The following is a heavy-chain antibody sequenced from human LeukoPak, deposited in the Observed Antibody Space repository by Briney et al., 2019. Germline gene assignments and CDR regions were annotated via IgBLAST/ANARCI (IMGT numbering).Heavy chain of an antibody. V-gene: IGHV3-23*01. D-gene: IGHD1-26*01. Sequence: GGSLRLSCAASGFTFSSYAMHWVRQAPGKGLEWVSTISVGGDRTLYADSVKGRFTISRDTSKNTLFLQMNSLRGEDTAVYYCAKDSGSYRKYYFDYWGQGTLVTVSS. J-gene: IGHJ4*02. CDR1: GFTFSSYA. CDR2: ISVGGDRT. CDR3: AKDSGSYRKYYFDY.